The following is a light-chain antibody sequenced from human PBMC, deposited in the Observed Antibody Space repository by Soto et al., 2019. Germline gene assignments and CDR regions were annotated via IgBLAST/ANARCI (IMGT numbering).Light chain of an antibody. CDR1: SSDVGSYNL. CDR2: EVS. CDR3: CSYAGSSTPYV. V-gene: IGLV2-23*02. Sequence: QSALTQPASVSGSPGQSITISCTGTSSDVGSYNLVSWYQQHPGKAPKLMIYEVSQRPSGLSYRFSGSKSGNTASLTISRLQAEDEADYYSCSYAGSSTPYVFGTGTKVTVL. J-gene: IGLJ1*01.